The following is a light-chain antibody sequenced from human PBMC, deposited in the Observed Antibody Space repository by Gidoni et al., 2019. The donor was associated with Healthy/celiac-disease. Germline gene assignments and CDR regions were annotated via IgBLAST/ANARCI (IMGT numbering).Light chain of an antibody. V-gene: IGKV1-39*01. Sequence: DIQMTQSPSSLSASVGDRVTITCRASQSISSYLNWYQQKPRKTPNLLIYAASSLQSTVPSRFSGSGSGTDVTLTISSLQPEDFATYYCQQSYSTPPRSFGQGTKLEIK. J-gene: IGKJ2*04. CDR3: QQSYSTPPRS. CDR2: AAS. CDR1: QSISSY.